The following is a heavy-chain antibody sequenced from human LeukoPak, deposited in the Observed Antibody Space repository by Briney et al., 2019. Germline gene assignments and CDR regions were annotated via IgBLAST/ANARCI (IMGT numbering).Heavy chain of an antibody. D-gene: IGHD3-10*01. CDR1: GGSFSGYY. Sequence: PSETLSLTCAVYGGSFSGYYWSWIRQPPGEGLEWIGEINHSGSTNYNPSLKSRVTISVDTSKNQFSLKLSSVTAADTAVYYCARGTRYYGSGERGDYWGQGTLVTVSS. CDR3: ARGTRYYGSGERGDY. V-gene: IGHV4-34*01. J-gene: IGHJ4*02. CDR2: INHSGST.